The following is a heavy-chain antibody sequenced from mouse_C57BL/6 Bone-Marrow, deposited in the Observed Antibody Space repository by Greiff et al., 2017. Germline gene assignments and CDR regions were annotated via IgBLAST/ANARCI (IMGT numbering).Heavy chain of an antibody. Sequence: EVKLVESGGGLVKPGGSLKLSCAASGFTFSDYGMHWVRQAPEKGLEWVAYISSGSSTIYYADTGKGRFTISRDNAKNTLFLQMTSLRSEDTAMYYCARGYSNYFAWFAYWGQGTLVTVSA. V-gene: IGHV5-17*01. D-gene: IGHD2-5*01. CDR2: ISSGSSTI. CDR1: GFTFSDYG. J-gene: IGHJ3*01. CDR3: ARGYSNYFAWFAY.